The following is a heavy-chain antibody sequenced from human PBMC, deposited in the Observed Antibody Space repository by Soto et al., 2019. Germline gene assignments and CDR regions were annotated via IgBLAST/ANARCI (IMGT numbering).Heavy chain of an antibody. J-gene: IGHJ2*01. CDR2: GYHSVSI. CDR3: ARAFAGFGAYWYFDL. Sequence: QVQLQESGPGLVKPSETLSLTCTVSGGSITDYYWSWIRQPPGKALEWIGYGYHSVSIHYNPSLTTRVAISVATSENQFSLRLSSVTAADTAGYYCARAFAGFGAYWYFDLWGRGPLVTVSS. CDR1: GGSITDYY. D-gene: IGHD3-16*01. V-gene: IGHV4-59*01.